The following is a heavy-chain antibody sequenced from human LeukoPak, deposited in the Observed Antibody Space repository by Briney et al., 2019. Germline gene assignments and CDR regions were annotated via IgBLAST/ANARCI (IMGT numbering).Heavy chain of an antibody. CDR1: GGSISSSSYY. Sequence: SETLSLTCTVSGGSISSSSYYWGWIRRPPGKGLEWIGSIYYSGSTYYNPSLKSRVTISVDTSKNQFSLKLSSVTAADTAVYYCASQKLLRFLDGGTNFDYWGQGTLVTVSS. J-gene: IGHJ4*02. CDR2: IYYSGST. CDR3: ASQKLLRFLDGGTNFDY. V-gene: IGHV4-39*01. D-gene: IGHD3-3*01.